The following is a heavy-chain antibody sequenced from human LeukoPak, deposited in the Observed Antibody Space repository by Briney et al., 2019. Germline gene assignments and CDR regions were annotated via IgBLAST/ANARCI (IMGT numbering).Heavy chain of an antibody. Sequence: GRSLRLSCVVSGFTFDDYAMHWVRQAPGKGLEWVSGISWNSGSKAYADSVKGRFTISRDNAKNSLYLQMNSLRAEDTALYYCAKVFEGNCGGDCYSYYFESWGQGTLVTVSS. J-gene: IGHJ4*02. CDR1: GFTFDDYA. D-gene: IGHD2-21*02. CDR3: AKVFEGNCGGDCYSYYFES. CDR2: ISWNSGSK. V-gene: IGHV3-9*01.